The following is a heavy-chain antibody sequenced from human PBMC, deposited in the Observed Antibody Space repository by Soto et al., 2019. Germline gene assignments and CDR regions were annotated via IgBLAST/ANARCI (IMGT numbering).Heavy chain of an antibody. J-gene: IGHJ4*02. CDR2: IYYSGST. CDR1: GGSISSYY. Sequence: SETLSLTCTVSGGSISSYYWSWIRQPPGKGLEWIGYIYYSGSTNYNPSLKSRVTISVDTSKNQFSLKLSSVTAADAAVYYCARAQAEYYDFWSGYLPPFDYWGQGTLVTVSS. D-gene: IGHD3-3*01. V-gene: IGHV4-59*01. CDR3: ARAQAEYYDFWSGYLPPFDY.